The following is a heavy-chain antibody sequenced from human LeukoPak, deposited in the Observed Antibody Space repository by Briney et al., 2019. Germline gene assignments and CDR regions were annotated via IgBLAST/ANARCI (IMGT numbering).Heavy chain of an antibody. J-gene: IGHJ5*02. CDR3: VRDDYDSSTYYGAFWFDP. CDR2: FYARNYT. CDR1: GGSVSRGTYY. Sequence: SETLSLTCAVSGGSVSRGTYYWTWIRQPAGEGLEWIGHFYARNYTAYNPSLKSRVTISADTSKNQFSLKLSSVTAADTAVYYCVRDDYDSSTYYGAFWFDPWGQGILVTVAS. V-gene: IGHV4-61*10. D-gene: IGHD3-22*01.